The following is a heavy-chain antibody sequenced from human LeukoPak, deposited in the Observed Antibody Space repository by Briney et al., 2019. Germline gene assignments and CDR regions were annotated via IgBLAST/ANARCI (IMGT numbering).Heavy chain of an antibody. Sequence: ASVKVSCKASGYTFTSYGISWVRQAPGQGLEWMGWISAYNGNTNYAQKLQGRVTMTTDTSTSTAYMELRSLRSDDTAVYYCARDGGLVEGVVISGFDYWGQGTLVTVSS. V-gene: IGHV1-18*01. CDR3: ARDGGLVEGVVISGFDY. CDR2: ISAYNGNT. D-gene: IGHD3-3*01. CDR1: GYTFTSYG. J-gene: IGHJ4*02.